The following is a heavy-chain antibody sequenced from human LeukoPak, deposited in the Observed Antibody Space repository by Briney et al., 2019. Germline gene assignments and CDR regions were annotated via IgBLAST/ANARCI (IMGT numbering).Heavy chain of an antibody. CDR3: AREANYYGSGSYFEGTFDH. J-gene: IGHJ4*02. V-gene: IGHV4-61*10. CDR1: GGSISSGSHY. D-gene: IGHD3-10*01. CDR2: IYSSGTT. Sequence: SETLSLTCTVSGGSISSGSHYWTWIRQPAGKGPEWIGYIYSSGTTNYNPSLKSRVTISIDTSKNEFSLKLTSVTAADTAVYYCAREANYYGSGSYFEGTFDHWGQGSLVIVSS.